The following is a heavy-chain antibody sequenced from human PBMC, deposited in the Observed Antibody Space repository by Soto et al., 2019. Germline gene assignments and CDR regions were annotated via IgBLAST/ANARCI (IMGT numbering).Heavy chain of an antibody. Sequence: ASVKVSCKASGYSLTDYYIHWVRQAPGQGLEWTGWINPNTGGRNYARKFQDRVTMTRDTSISTAYMELNRLIYDDAAIYYCTRTPGYGGFYGMDVWGQGTTVTVSS. CDR1: GYSLTDYY. CDR2: INPNTGGR. D-gene: IGHD4-17*01. J-gene: IGHJ6*02. CDR3: TRTPGYGGFYGMDV. V-gene: IGHV1-2*02.